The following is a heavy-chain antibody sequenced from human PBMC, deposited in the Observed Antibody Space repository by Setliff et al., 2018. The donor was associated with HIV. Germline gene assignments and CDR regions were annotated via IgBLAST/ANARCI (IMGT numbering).Heavy chain of an antibody. V-gene: IGHV1-46*01. Sequence: ASVKVSCKASGYTFTNYYIHWVRQAPGQGLEWMGIINPSGGSTTYAQKFQGRVSMTRDTSTSTVYMDLSSLRSEDTAVYYCAWTQDGPGGNYFDHWGQGTLVTVS. CDR3: AWTQDGPGGNYFDH. J-gene: IGHJ4*02. CDR2: INPSGGST. CDR1: GYTFTNYY.